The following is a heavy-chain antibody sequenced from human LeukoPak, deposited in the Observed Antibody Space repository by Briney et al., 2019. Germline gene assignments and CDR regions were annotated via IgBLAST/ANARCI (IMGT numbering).Heavy chain of an antibody. V-gene: IGHV1-24*01. CDR1: GYTLTELS. CDR3: ATPTFIAARPGYYYYMDV. CDR2: FDPEDGET. D-gene: IGHD6-6*01. Sequence: ASVKVSCKVSGYTLTELSMHWVRQAPGKELEWMGGFDPEDGETIYAQKFQGRVTMTEDTSTDTAYMELSSLRSEDTAVYYCATPTFIAARPGYYYYMDVWGKGTTVTVSS. J-gene: IGHJ6*03.